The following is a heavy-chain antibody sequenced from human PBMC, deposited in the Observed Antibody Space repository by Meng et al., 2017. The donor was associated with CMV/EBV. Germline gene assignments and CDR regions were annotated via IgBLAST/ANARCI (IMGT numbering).Heavy chain of an antibody. D-gene: IGHD2-2*01. CDR3: ARGLVPAARGGMDV. CDR1: GYTFTGYY. J-gene: IGHJ6*02. V-gene: IGHV1-2*02. Sequence: ASVKVSCKASGYTFTGYYMHWVRQAPGQGLEWMGWINPNSGGTNYAQKFQGRVTMTRDTSISTAYMELSRLRCDDTAVYYCARGLVPAARGGMDVWGQGTTVTVSS. CDR2: INPNSGGT.